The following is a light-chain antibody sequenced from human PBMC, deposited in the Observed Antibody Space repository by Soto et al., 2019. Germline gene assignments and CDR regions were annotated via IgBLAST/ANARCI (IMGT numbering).Light chain of an antibody. CDR1: QSVSSSY. V-gene: IGKV3D-20*02. Sequence: EIVMTQSPATLSVSPGERATLSCRASQSVSSSYLAWYQQKPGQAPRLLIYGASSRATGIPDRFSGSGSGTDFTLTISRLEPEDFAVYYCQQRSNWPPVFGGGTKVDIK. CDR2: GAS. J-gene: IGKJ4*01. CDR3: QQRSNWPPV.